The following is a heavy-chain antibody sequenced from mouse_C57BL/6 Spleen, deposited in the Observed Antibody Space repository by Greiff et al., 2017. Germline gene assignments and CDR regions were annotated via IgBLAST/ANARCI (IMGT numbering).Heavy chain of an antibody. CDR3: AECSYDYDPYYYAMDY. Sequence: VQLQQSGPGLVQPSQSLSITCTVSGFSLTSYGVHWVRQSPGKGLEWLGVIWRGGSTDYNAAFMSRLSITKDNSKSQVFFKMNSLQADDTAIYYCAECSYDYDPYYYAMDYWGQGTSVTVSS. V-gene: IGHV2-5*01. J-gene: IGHJ4*01. CDR1: GFSLTSYG. D-gene: IGHD2-4*01. CDR2: IWRGGST.